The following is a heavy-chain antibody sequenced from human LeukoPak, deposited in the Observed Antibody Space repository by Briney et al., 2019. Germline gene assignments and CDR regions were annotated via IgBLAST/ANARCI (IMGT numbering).Heavy chain of an antibody. CDR2: IYYSGST. D-gene: IGHD1-26*01. J-gene: IGHJ4*02. Sequence: SETLSLTCTVSGGSISSYYWSWIRQPPGKGLEWIGYIYYSGSTNYSPSLKSQVTISVDTSKNQFSLKLSSVTAADTAVYYCARGSGSYYGLSYFDYWGQGTLVTVSS. CDR3: ARGSGSYYGLSYFDY. CDR1: GGSISSYY. V-gene: IGHV4-59*08.